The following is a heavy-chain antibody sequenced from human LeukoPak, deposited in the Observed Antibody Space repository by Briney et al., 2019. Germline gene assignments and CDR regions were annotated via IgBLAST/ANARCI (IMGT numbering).Heavy chain of an antibody. Sequence: GGSLRLSCAASGFTFSNYEMNWVRQAPGKGLEWVSYISRSSGSSIYYADSVKGRFTISRDNAKNSLYLQMNSLRAEDTAVYYCARVTSRWSLGGYYYDTGDAFDIWGQGTMVTVSS. CDR2: ISRSSGSSI. D-gene: IGHD3-22*01. CDR1: GFTFSNYE. V-gene: IGHV3-48*03. CDR3: ARVTSRWSLGGYYYDTGDAFDI. J-gene: IGHJ3*02.